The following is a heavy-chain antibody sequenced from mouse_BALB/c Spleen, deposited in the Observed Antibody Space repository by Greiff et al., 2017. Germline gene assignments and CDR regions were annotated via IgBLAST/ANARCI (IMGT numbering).Heavy chain of an antibody. V-gene: IGHV5-4*02. CDR2: ISDGGSYT. J-gene: IGHJ3*01. Sequence: EVQRVESGGGLVKPGGSLKLSCAASGFTFSDYYMYWVRQTPEKRLEWVATISDGGSYTYYPDSVKGRFTISRDNAKNNLYLQMSSLKSEDTAMYYCARDGRGVTTSFGAYWGQGTLVTVSA. CDR3: ARDGRGVTTSFGAY. CDR1: GFTFSDYY. D-gene: IGHD2-3*01.